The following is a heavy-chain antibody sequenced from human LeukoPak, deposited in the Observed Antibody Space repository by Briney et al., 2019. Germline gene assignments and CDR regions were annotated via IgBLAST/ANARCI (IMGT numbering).Heavy chain of an antibody. CDR2: IYYSGST. D-gene: IGHD3-22*01. J-gene: IGHJ4*02. CDR1: GGSISSSSYY. Sequence: PSETLSLTCTVSGGSISSSSYYWGWIRQPPGKGLEWIGSIYYSGSTYYNPSLKSRVTISVDTSKNQFSLKLSSVTAADTAVYYCARATPHYYDSSPGFDYWGQGTLVTVSS. V-gene: IGHV4-39*01. CDR3: ARATPHYYDSSPGFDY.